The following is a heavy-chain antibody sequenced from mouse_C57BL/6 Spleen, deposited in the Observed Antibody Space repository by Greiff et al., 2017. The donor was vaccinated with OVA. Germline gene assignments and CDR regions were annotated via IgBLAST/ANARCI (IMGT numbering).Heavy chain of an antibody. CDR1: GYTFTSYW. V-gene: IGHV1-61*01. CDR3: ARGRSFDY. Sequence: QVQQQQPGAELVRPGSSVKLSCKASGYTFTSYWMDWVKQRPGQGLEWIGNIYPSDSETHYNQKFKDKATLTVDKSSSTAYMQLSSLTSEDSAVYYCARGRSFDYWGQGTTLTVSS. J-gene: IGHJ2*01. CDR2: IYPSDSET.